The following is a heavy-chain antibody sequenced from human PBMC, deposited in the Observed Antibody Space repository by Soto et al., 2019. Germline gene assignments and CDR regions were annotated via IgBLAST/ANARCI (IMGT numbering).Heavy chain of an antibody. V-gene: IGHV4-59*08. D-gene: IGHD6-13*01. J-gene: IGHJ6*03. CDR1: GGSISSYY. CDR3: ARRSAAAGTGYYYYYYMDV. CDR2: IYYSGST. Sequence: SETLSLTCTVSGGSISSYYLSWIRQPPGKGLEWIGYIYYSGSTNYNPSLRSRVTISVDTSKNQFSLKLSSVTAADTAVYYCARRSAAAGTGYYYYYYMDVWGKGTTVTVSS.